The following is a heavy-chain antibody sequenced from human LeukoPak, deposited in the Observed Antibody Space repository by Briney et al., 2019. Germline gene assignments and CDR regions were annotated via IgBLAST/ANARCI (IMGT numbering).Heavy chain of an antibody. CDR3: TRDVWSTGWFDP. J-gene: IGHJ5*02. CDR2: ISSDESNT. CDR1: GFTFSSYW. V-gene: IGHV3-74*01. D-gene: IGHD3-9*01. Sequence: GGSLRLSCAASGFTFSSYWMHWVRQAPGKGLEWISRISSDESNTRHADSVKGRFTISRDNAKKTLYLQMNSLRADDTAVYYCTRDVWSTGWFDPWGQGTLVTVSS.